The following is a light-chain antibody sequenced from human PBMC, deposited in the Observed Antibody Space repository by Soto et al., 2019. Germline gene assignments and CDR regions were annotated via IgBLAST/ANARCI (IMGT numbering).Light chain of an antibody. CDR1: PSVSSN. V-gene: IGKV3-15*01. CDR2: GAS. Sequence: EIVMTQSPATLSVSPGERATLSCRASPSVSSNFAWYQQKPGQAPRLLTYGASTRATGIPARFSGSGSGTEFTLTISSLQSEDFEVYYCQQYNNWPPYTFGQGTKLEIK. J-gene: IGKJ2*01. CDR3: QQYNNWPPYT.